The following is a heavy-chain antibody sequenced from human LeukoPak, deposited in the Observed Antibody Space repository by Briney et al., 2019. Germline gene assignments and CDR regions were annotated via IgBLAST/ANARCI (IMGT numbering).Heavy chain of an antibody. J-gene: IGHJ4*02. CDR1: QFTFNGYW. V-gene: IGHV3-7*01. CDR3: AIGTSGNY. CDR2: MIPSGSQE. D-gene: IGHD3-10*01. Sequence: GGSPRLSCVDSQFTFNGYWMNWVRQAPGKGLEWVAHMIPSGSQERYVDSVRRRFTNSTDYPGASLYLELHSIIAEDTAFYYCAIGTSGNYWGEGTLVTVSS.